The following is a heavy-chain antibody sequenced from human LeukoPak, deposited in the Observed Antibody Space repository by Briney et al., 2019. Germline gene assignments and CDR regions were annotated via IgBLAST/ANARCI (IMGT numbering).Heavy chain of an antibody. D-gene: IGHD1-26*01. Sequence: GGSLRLSCTASGFTFDDYAMHWVRQVPGKGLEWVSGISRNSDGIGYADSVKGRFTTSGDNAKNSLYMQMNSLGAEDTALYYCAKDERVWEPTPRGNAFDIWGQGTMVTVSS. V-gene: IGHV3-9*01. J-gene: IGHJ3*02. CDR2: ISRNSDGI. CDR1: GFTFDDYA. CDR3: AKDERVWEPTPRGNAFDI.